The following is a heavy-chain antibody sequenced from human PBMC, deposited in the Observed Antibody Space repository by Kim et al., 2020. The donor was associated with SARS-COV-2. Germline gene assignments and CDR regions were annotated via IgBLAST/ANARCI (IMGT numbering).Heavy chain of an antibody. D-gene: IGHD3-3*01. V-gene: IGHV3-30*18. J-gene: IGHJ4*02. CDR2: FSHDGSSR. Sequence: GGSLRLSCAASGFTASGFTFSNHGMHWVRQAPGKGLVWVAIFSHDGSSRYYADSVKGRFTISRDNSQNIIYLEMNSLREEDTAGYYCAKEAGDFWSGFNYAFAYWGQGTLVTVST. CDR3: AKEAGDFWSGFNYAFAY. CDR1: SGFTASGFTFSNHG.